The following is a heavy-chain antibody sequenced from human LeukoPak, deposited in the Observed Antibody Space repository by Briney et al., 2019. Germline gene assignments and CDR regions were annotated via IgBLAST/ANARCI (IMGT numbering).Heavy chain of an antibody. CDR3: ARGPFTMVRGVIITPLGFDY. D-gene: IGHD3-10*01. CDR1: GGTFSSYA. V-gene: IGHV1-69*13. Sequence: ASVKVSCKASGGTFSSYAISWVRQAPGQGLEWMGGIIPIFGTANYAQKFQGRVTITADESTSTACMELSSLRSEDTAVYYCARGPFTMVRGVIITPLGFDYWGQGTLVTVSS. J-gene: IGHJ4*02. CDR2: IIPIFGTA.